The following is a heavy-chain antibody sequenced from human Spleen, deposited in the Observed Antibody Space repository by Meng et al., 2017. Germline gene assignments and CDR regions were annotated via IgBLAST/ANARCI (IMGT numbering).Heavy chain of an antibody. Sequence: GESLKISCAASGFTFSSYSMNWVRQAPGKGLEWVSSISSSSSYIYYADSVKGRFTISRDNAKNSLYLQMNSLRAEDTALYYCAKDRAVGARRGAFDYWGQGTLVTVSS. J-gene: IGHJ4*02. V-gene: IGHV3-21*04. CDR2: ISSSSSYI. CDR1: GFTFSSYS. CDR3: AKDRAVGARRGAFDY. D-gene: IGHD1-26*01.